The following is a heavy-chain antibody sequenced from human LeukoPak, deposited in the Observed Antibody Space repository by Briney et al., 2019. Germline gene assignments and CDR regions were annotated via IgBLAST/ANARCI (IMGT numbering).Heavy chain of an antibody. CDR2: ISWNSGSI. J-gene: IGHJ4*02. V-gene: IGHV3-9*01. CDR1: GFTFDDYA. Sequence: AGGSLRLSCAASGFTFDDYAMRWVRQAPGKGLEWVSGISWNSGSIGYADSVKGRFTISRDNAKNSLYLQMNSLRAEDTAVYYCAKDSKGRYDSGSSHFEYWGQGTLVTVSS. D-gene: IGHD3-10*01. CDR3: AKDSKGRYDSGSSHFEY.